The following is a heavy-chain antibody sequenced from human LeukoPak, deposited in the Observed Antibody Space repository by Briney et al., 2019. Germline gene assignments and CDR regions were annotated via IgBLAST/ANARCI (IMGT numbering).Heavy chain of an antibody. CDR3: ARDWYCSSTSCYFLDY. CDR2: ITAYNGNT. J-gene: IGHJ4*02. V-gene: IGHV1-18*04. CDR1: GYTFTSYG. D-gene: IGHD2-2*01. Sequence: GASVKVSCKASGYTFTSYGISWVRQAPGQGLEWIGWITAYNGNTNYAQKLQGRVTMTTDTSTSTAYMEPRSLRSDDTAVYYCARDWYCSSTSCYFLDYWGQGTLVTVSS.